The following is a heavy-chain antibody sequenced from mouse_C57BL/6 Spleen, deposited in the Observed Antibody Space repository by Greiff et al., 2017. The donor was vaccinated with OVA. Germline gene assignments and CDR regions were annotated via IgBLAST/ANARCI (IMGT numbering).Heavy chain of an antibody. J-gene: IGHJ4*01. Sequence: QVQLQQPGTELVKPGASVKLSCKASGYTFTSYWMHWVKQRPGQGLEWIGNINPSNGGTNYNEKFKSKATLTVDKSSSTAYMQLSSLTSEDSAVYYCARGEGGLRRDYYAMDYWGQGTSVTVSS. D-gene: IGHD2-4*01. CDR2: INPSNGGT. CDR1: GYTFTSYW. CDR3: ARGEGGLRRDYYAMDY. V-gene: IGHV1-53*01.